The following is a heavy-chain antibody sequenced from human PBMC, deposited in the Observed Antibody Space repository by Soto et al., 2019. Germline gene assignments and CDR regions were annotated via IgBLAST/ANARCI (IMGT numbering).Heavy chain of an antibody. CDR3: ARDIGYDSSEIGHGMGV. J-gene: IGHJ6*02. CDR2: ISYDGSNK. V-gene: IGHV3-30-3*01. D-gene: IGHD3-22*01. Sequence: PAGSLRLPCAASGFTFSSYAMHWVRQAPGKGLEWVAVISYDGSNKYYADSVKGRFTISRDNSKNTLYLQMNSLRSEDTAVYYCARDIGYDSSEIGHGMGVWGQGTTVAVAS. CDR1: GFTFSSYA.